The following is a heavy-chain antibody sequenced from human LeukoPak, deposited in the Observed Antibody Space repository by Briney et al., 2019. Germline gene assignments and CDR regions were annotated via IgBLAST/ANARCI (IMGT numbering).Heavy chain of an antibody. Sequence: ASVKVSCKASGGTFRSNAISWVRQAPGQGLEWMGGIIPIFGTANYAQKFQGRVTITADESTSTAYMELSSLRSEDTAVYYCARDSSGYYYDRYSYYGMDVWGQGTTVTVSS. CDR3: ARDSSGYYYDRYSYYGMDV. D-gene: IGHD3-22*01. CDR2: IIPIFGTA. V-gene: IGHV1-69*01. J-gene: IGHJ6*02. CDR1: GGTFRSNA.